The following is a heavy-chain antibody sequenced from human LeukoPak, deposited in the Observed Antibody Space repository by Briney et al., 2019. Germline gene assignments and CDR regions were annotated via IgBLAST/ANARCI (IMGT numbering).Heavy chain of an antibody. CDR3: ARAVSGIVVVPAAERYYYYYYYMDV. Sequence: GGSLRLSCAASGFTFSSYWMSWVRQAPGKGLEWVANIKQDGSEKYYVDSVKGRFTISRDNAKNSLYLQMNSLRAEDTAVYYCARAVSGIVVVPAAERYYYYYYYMDVWGKGTTVTVSS. D-gene: IGHD2-2*01. J-gene: IGHJ6*03. CDR2: IKQDGSEK. CDR1: GFTFSSYW. V-gene: IGHV3-7*01.